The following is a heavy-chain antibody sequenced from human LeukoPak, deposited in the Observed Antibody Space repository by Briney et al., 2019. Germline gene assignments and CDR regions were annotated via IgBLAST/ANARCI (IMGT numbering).Heavy chain of an antibody. CDR1: GGSISSGGYY. CDR3: ARETQTRYCSGGSCYPGSKGNKYYFDY. D-gene: IGHD2-15*01. V-gene: IGHV4-31*03. Sequence: PSETLSLTCTVSGGSISSGGYYWSWIRQHPGKGLEWIGYIYYSGSTYYNPSLKSRVTISVDTSKNQFSLKLSSVTAADTAVYYCARETQTRYCSGGSCYPGSKGNKYYFDYWGQGTLVTVSS. CDR2: IYYSGST. J-gene: IGHJ4*02.